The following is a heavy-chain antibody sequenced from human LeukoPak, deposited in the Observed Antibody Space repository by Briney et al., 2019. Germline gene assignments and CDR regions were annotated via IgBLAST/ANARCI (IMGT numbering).Heavy chain of an antibody. V-gene: IGHV3-23*01. J-gene: IGHJ6*02. CDR3: AQLLSGYYDSSGYLLGRNYYYYYGMDV. D-gene: IGHD3-22*01. Sequence: GGSLRLSCAASGFTFSSYAMSWVRQAPGKGLEWVSAISGSGGSTYYADSVKGRFTISRDNSKNTLYLQMNSLRAEDTAVYYCAQLLSGYYDSSGYLLGRNYYYYYGMDVWGQGTTVTVSS. CDR1: GFTFSSYA. CDR2: ISGSGGST.